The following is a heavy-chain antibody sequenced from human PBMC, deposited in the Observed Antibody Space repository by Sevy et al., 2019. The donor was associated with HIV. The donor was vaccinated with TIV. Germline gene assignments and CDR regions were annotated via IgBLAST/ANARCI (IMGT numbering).Heavy chain of an antibody. V-gene: IGHV3-49*04. D-gene: IGHD2-2*01. CDR1: EFTFGHYT. Sequence: GGSLRLSCTVSEFTFGHYTMSWVRQAPGKGLEWVGFIRSNSYGGTTKYAASVKGRFTISRDDFKSIAYLQMNSLKTEDTAVYYCVRDQDITLVPADRYGMDVWGQGTTVTVSS. CDR2: IRSNSYGGTT. J-gene: IGHJ6*02. CDR3: VRDQDITLVPADRYGMDV.